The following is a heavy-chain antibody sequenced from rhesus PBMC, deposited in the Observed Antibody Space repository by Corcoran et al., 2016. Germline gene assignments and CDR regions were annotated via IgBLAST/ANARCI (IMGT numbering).Heavy chain of an antibody. D-gene: IGHD6-25*01. V-gene: IGHV4-160*01. CDR1: GGSVSGYW. CDR3: ARQVKGGSWFYALDS. CDR2: IRSGGAT. J-gene: IGHJ6*01. Sequence: QVQLQQWGEGLVKPSETLSLTCAVYGGSVSGYWWGWIRQPPGKGLEWIGRIRSGGATNKNPPPKFVVTISMDTPKNRFPLRLGVGTAGATAVNYWARQVKGGSWFYALDSGAKG.